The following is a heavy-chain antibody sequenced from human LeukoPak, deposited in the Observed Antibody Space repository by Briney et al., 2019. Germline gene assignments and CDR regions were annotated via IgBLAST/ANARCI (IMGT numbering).Heavy chain of an antibody. CDR1: GFTFSSYS. CDR2: ISSSSSTI. V-gene: IGHV3-48*01. D-gene: IGHD2-2*02. Sequence: GGSLRLSCAASGFTFSSYSMNWVRQAPGKGLEWVSYISSSSSTIYYADSVKGRFTISRDNAKNSLYLQMNSLRSDDTAVYYCARADCSSTSCYRFDPWGQGTLVTVSS. CDR3: ARADCSSTSCYRFDP. J-gene: IGHJ5*02.